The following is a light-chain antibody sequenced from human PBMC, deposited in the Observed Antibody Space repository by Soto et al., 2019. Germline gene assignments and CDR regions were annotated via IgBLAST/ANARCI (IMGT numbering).Light chain of an antibody. CDR1: QSVSSSSY. CDR3: HQYGSSPSYT. V-gene: IGKV3-20*01. J-gene: IGKJ2*01. CDR2: GAS. Sequence: EIVLTQSPGTLSLSPGERATLSCRASQSVSSSSYLAWYQQKPGQAPRLLIYGASSRATGIPDRFSGSGSGTDFTLTISRLEPEDFAVYYCHQYGSSPSYTFGQGTKLAIK.